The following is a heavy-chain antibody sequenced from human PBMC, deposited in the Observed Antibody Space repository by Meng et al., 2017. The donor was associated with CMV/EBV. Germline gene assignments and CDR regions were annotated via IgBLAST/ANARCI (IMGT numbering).Heavy chain of an antibody. D-gene: IGHD3-16*01. Sequence: ESLKISGAASGFTFSSYSMNWVRQAPGKGLEWVSYISSSSSTIYYADSVKGRFTISRDNAKNSLYLQMNSLRAEDTAVYYCARVTMGIRLGDTSGLDYWGQGTLVTVSS. CDR2: ISSSSSTI. CDR1: GFTFSSYS. CDR3: ARVTMGIRLGDTSGLDY. J-gene: IGHJ4*02. V-gene: IGHV3-48*04.